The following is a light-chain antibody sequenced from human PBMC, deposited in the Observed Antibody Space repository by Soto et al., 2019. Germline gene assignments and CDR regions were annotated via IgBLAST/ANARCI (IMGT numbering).Light chain of an antibody. CDR3: SSYTSSSTLEV. CDR2: DVS. Sequence: QSVLTQPASVSGSPGQSITISCTRTSSDVGGYNYVSWYQQHPGKAPQLMIYDVSNRPSGVSNRFSGSKSGNTASLTISGLQAEDEADYYCSSYTSSSTLEVFGTGTKVTVL. V-gene: IGLV2-14*01. J-gene: IGLJ1*01. CDR1: SSDVGGYNY.